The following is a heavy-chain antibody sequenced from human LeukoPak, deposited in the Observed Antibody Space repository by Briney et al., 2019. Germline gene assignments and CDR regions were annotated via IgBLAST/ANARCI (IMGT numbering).Heavy chain of an antibody. CDR3: AHSNYDILTGYPEFDY. D-gene: IGHD3-9*01. J-gene: IGHJ4*02. CDR2: IYWDDDK. CDR1: GFSLSTSGVG. V-gene: IGHV2-5*02. Sequence: SGPTLVNPTQTLTLTCTFSGFSLSTSGVGVGWIRQPPGKALEWLALIYWDDDKRYSPSLKSRLTITKDTSKNQVVLTMTNMDPVDTATYYCAHSNYDILTGYPEFDYWGQGTLVTVSS.